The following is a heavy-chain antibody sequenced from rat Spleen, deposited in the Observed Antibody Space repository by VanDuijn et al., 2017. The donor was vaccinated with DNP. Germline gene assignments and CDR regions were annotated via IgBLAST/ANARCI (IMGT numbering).Heavy chain of an antibody. D-gene: IGHD1-2*01. CDR2: ISYDGSST. CDR3: ARRRSIYWYFDF. Sequence: EVQLVESGGGLVQPGRSLKLSCAVSGITFSNYDMAWVRQAPTKGLEWVASISYDGSSTYYRDSVKGRFTISRDYAKNTHYLQMDSLRSEDTATYYCARRRSIYWYFDFWGPGTVVTVSS. CDR1: GITFSNYD. J-gene: IGHJ1*01. V-gene: IGHV5S13*01.